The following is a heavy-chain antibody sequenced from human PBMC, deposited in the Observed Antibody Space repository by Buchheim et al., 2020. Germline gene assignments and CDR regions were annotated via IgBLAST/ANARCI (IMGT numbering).Heavy chain of an antibody. CDR1: GFTFSSYG. Sequence: QVQLVESGGGVVQPGRSLRLSCAASGFTFSSYGMHWVRQAPGKGLEWVAVISYDGSNKYYADSVKGRFTISRDNSKKTLYLQMNSLRAEDTAVYYCAKDWTRYRTIFGSPDIWGQGT. J-gene: IGHJ3*02. V-gene: IGHV3-30*18. D-gene: IGHD3-3*01. CDR2: ISYDGSNK. CDR3: AKDWTRYRTIFGSPDI.